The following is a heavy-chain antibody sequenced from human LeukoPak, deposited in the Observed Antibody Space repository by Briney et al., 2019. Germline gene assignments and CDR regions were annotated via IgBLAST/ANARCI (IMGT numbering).Heavy chain of an antibody. J-gene: IGHJ5*02. Sequence: GGSLRLSCATSGFTFNDYGMSWVRQAPGKGLEWVSGLNWNGSATTYADSVKGRFTISRDNTENSLYLQMNSLRAEDTAFYYCARVAVGGNWFDTWGQGTLVTVSS. CDR3: ARVAVGGNWFDT. CDR1: GFTFNDYG. V-gene: IGHV3-20*04. CDR2: LNWNGSAT. D-gene: IGHD6-19*01.